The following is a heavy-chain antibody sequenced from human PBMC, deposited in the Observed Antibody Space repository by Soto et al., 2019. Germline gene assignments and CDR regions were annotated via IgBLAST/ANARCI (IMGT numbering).Heavy chain of an antibody. J-gene: IGHJ6*02. Sequence: GASVKVSCKASGYTFTGYYMHWVRQAPGQGLEWMGWINPNSGGTNYAQKFQGWVTMTRDTSISTAYMELSRLRSDDTAMYYCARDGTTSPHYYYGMDVWGQGTTVTVSS. CDR1: GYTFTGYY. CDR3: ARDGTTSPHYYYGMDV. CDR2: INPNSGGT. V-gene: IGHV1-2*04. D-gene: IGHD1-1*01.